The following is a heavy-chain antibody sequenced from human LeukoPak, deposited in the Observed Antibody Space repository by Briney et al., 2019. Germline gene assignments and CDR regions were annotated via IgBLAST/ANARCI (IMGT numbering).Heavy chain of an antibody. CDR2: ISWNSGSI. D-gene: IGHD4-23*01. J-gene: IGHJ6*02. CDR1: GFTFDDYA. Sequence: PGGSLRLSCAASGFTFDDYAMHWVRQAPGKGLEWVSGISWNSGSIDYADSVKGRFTISRDNAKNSLCLQMNSLRAEDTALYYCAKAPTVGYFYGMDVWGQGTTVTVSS. CDR3: AKAPTVGYFYGMDV. V-gene: IGHV3-9*01.